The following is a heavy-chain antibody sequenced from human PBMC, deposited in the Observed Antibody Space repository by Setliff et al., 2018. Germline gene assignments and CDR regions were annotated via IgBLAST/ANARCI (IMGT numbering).Heavy chain of an antibody. J-gene: IGHJ4*02. D-gene: IGHD3-3*01. CDR1: GLTFNSYA. Sequence: QSGGSLSLSCAASGLTFNSYAMSWVRQAPGKGLEWVSSVSVSGDNTYYTDSVKGRFTTSRDNSKNTLSLQMSSLRTEDTAIYFCAGQGPIFGSGLIPGFDQWGQGTMVTVSS. CDR2: VSVSGDNT. V-gene: IGHV3-23*01. CDR3: AGQGPIFGSGLIPGFDQ.